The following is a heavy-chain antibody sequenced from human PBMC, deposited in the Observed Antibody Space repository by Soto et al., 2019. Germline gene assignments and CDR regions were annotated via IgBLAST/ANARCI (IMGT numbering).Heavy chain of an antibody. V-gene: IGHV1-69*13. J-gene: IGHJ4*02. CDR2: IIPIFGTA. CDR3: ARDYSYYYDSSGYYQGAYYFDY. D-gene: IGHD3-22*01. Sequence: GASVKVSCKASGGTFSSYAIGWVRQAPGQGLEWMGGIIPIFGTANYAQKFQGRVTITADESTSTAYMELSSLRSEDTAVYYCARDYSYYYDSSGYYQGAYYFDYWGQGTLVTVSS. CDR1: GGTFSSYA.